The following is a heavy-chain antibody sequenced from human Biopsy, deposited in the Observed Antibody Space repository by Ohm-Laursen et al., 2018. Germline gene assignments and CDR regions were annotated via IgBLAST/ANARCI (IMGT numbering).Heavy chain of an antibody. CDR2: AFFTGTT. D-gene: IGHD2-21*01. V-gene: IGHV4-30-4*01. J-gene: IGHJ6*02. CDR3: ARQTAYACDMRYGLDV. CDR1: GVSMRSYDVY. Sequence: SQTLSLTCSVSGVSMRSYDVYWNWLRPGPGKGLQWIGTAFFTGTTYYNPALMGRLSLSIDTSMKQMNLKLWSVSVADTAVYYCARQTAYACDMRYGLDVWGPGIKVSVS.